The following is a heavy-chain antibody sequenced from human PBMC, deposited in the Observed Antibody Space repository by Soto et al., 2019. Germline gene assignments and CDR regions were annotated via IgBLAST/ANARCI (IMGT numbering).Heavy chain of an antibody. CDR2: IIPIFGTA. Sequence: QVQLVQSGAEVKKPGSSVKVSCKASGGTFSSYAISWVRQAPGQGLEWMGGIIPIFGTANYAQKFQGRVTINADESTSTGYMEVSRLRSEDTGVYYCARDGNSGYEDAFDIWGQGTMVTVSS. CDR3: ARDGNSGYEDAFDI. CDR1: GGTFSSYA. D-gene: IGHD5-12*01. V-gene: IGHV1-69*12. J-gene: IGHJ3*02.